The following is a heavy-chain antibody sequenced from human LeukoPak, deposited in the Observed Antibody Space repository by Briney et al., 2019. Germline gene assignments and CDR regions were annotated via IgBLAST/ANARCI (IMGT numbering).Heavy chain of an antibody. CDR1: GFTFSSYG. J-gene: IGHJ6*03. Sequence: GGSLRLSCAASGFTFSSYGMHWVRQAPGKGLEWVAFIRYDGSDKYYADSVKGRFTISRDNSKNTLYLQMNSLRAEDTAVYYCAKDSGNSDYYMDVWGKGTTFIVSS. CDR3: AKDSGNSDYYMDV. CDR2: IRYDGSDK. D-gene: IGHD4-23*01. V-gene: IGHV3-30*02.